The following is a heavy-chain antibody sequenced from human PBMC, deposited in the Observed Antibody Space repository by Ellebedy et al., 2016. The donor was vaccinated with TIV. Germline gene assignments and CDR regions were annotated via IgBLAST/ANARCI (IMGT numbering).Heavy chain of an antibody. D-gene: IGHD3-10*01. CDR2: IKSKTDGGTT. V-gene: IGHV3-15*01. J-gene: IGHJ6*02. CDR1: GFTFSNAW. Sequence: GESLKISCAASGFTFSNAWMSWVRQAPGKGLEWVGRIKSKTDGGTTDYAAPVKGRFTISRDDSKNTLYLQMNSLKTEDTAVYYCTTDLFGLLWFGDPPRVDVWGQGTTVTVSS. CDR3: TTDLFGLLWFGDPPRVDV.